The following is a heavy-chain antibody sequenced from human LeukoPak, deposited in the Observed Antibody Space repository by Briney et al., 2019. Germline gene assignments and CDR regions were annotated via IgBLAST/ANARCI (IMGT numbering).Heavy chain of an antibody. CDR1: GGTFSSYA. D-gene: IGHD6-13*01. Sequence: EASVKVSCKASGGTFSSYAISWVRQAPGQGLEWMGGIIPIFGTANYAQKFQGRATITADKSTSTAYMELSSLRSEDTAVYYCVRVFGQQLKYWGQGTLVTVSS. V-gene: IGHV1-69*06. CDR3: VRVFGQQLKY. J-gene: IGHJ4*02. CDR2: IIPIFGTA.